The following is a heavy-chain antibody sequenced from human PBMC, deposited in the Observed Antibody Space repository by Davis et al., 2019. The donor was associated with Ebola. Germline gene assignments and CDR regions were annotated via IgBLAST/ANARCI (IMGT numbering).Heavy chain of an antibody. D-gene: IGHD2-2*01. CDR1: GGSISSSY. Sequence: SETLSLTCTVSGGSISSSYWSWIRQPPGKGLEWIGYIYHSESSNYNPSLKSRVTISVDTSKNHFSLKLSSVTAADTAVYYCAREVVPAGGWFDPWGQGTLVTVSS. CDR3: AREVVPAGGWFDP. J-gene: IGHJ5*02. V-gene: IGHV4-59*01. CDR2: IYHSESS.